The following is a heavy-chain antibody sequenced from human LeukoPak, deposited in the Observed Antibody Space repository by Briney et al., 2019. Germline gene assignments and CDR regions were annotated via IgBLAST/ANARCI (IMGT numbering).Heavy chain of an antibody. CDR1: GFTFSSYW. CDR2: IKQDGSEK. Sequence: GGSLRLSCAASGFTFSSYWMSWVRQAPGKGLEWVANIKQDGSEKYYVDSVKGRFTISRDNAKNSLYLQMNSLRAEDTAVYYCARVELGLYDFWSGYPNWGQGTLVTVSS. CDR3: ARVELGLYDFWSGYPN. D-gene: IGHD3-3*01. J-gene: IGHJ4*02. V-gene: IGHV3-7*01.